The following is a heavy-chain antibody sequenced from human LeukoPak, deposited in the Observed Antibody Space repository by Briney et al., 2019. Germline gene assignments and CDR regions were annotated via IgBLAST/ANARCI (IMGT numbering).Heavy chain of an antibody. D-gene: IGHD3-9*01. CDR3: ARVDILTDTTAKLYYFDY. CDR1: GFPFSDYY. V-gene: IGHV3-11*05. J-gene: IGHJ4*02. Sequence: PGGSLRPSCAAPGFPFSDYYMSWVPQAPGKGVGWVLLISRSRRYTNYADSVKGRFTISRDNAKNSLFLQMNRLRAEDTAVYYCARVDILTDTTAKLYYFDYWGQGTLVTVSS. CDR2: ISRSRRYT.